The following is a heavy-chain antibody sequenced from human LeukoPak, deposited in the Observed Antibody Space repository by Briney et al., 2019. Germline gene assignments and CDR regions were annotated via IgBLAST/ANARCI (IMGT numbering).Heavy chain of an antibody. Sequence: ASVKVSCKTSGYTFSMNVIHWMCQAPGQRLEWMGWINTGTGKTKYSQKFQGRLSITRDTSANTTSMELSSLRSEDTAVSYCARSTYDYWGQGTLVTVSS. CDR2: INTGTGKT. J-gene: IGHJ4*02. CDR3: ARSTYDY. CDR1: GYTFSMNV. V-gene: IGHV1-3*04.